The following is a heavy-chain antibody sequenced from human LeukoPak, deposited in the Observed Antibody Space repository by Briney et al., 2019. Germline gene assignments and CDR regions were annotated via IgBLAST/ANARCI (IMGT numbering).Heavy chain of an antibody. CDR3: AKEGLITETGYSSGWYGGPGYFDL. CDR1: GFTFSDYY. Sequence: GGSLRLSCAASGFTFSDYYMSWIRQAPGKGLEWVSYISSSGSTIYYADSVKGRFTISRDNAKNSLYLQMNSLRAEDTAVYYCAKEGLITETGYSSGWYGGPGYFDLWGRGTLVTVSS. V-gene: IGHV3-11*04. CDR2: ISSSGSTI. J-gene: IGHJ2*01. D-gene: IGHD6-19*01.